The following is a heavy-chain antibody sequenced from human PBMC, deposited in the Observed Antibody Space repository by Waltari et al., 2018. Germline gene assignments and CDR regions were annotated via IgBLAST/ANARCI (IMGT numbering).Heavy chain of an antibody. CDR3: GRHTLHYEKGAFDI. V-gene: IGHV4-39*01. CDR2: MYYSGRT. J-gene: IGHJ3*02. D-gene: IGHD4-17*01. Sequence: QLQLQESGPGLVKPSETLSLTCTVSGGSISSSSYYWGWIRQPPGKGLEWIGSMYYSGRTDYKRSRKSGVTKYVDRAKNQFSLKLSSVTAADTAGYYCGRHTLHYEKGAFDIWGQGKMVTVSS. CDR1: GGSISSSSYY.